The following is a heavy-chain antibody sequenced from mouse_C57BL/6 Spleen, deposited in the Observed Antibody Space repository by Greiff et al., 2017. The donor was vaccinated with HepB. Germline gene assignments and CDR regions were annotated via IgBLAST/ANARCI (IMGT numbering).Heavy chain of an antibody. V-gene: IGHV1-82*01. J-gene: IGHJ4*01. Sequence: QVQLQQSGPELVKPGASVKISCKASGYAFSSSWMNWVKQRPGKGLEWIGRIYPGDGDTNYNGKFKGKATLTADKSSSTAYMQLSSLTSEDSAVYFCARATTVVLPMDYWGQGTSVTVSS. CDR3: ARATTVVLPMDY. CDR2: IYPGDGDT. CDR1: GYAFSSSW. D-gene: IGHD1-1*01.